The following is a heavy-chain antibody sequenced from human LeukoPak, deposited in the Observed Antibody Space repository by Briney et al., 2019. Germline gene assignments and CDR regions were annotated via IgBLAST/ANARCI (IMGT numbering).Heavy chain of an antibody. CDR2: IYSGGST. V-gene: IGHV3-53*01. CDR3: ARHLSRAARFGFQH. Sequence: GGSLRLSCAASGFTVSSDYMSWVRQAPGKGLEWVSVIYSGGSTYYADSVKGRFTISRDNSKNTLYLQMNSLRAEDTAVYYCARHLSRAARFGFQHWGQGTLVTVSS. D-gene: IGHD6-13*01. J-gene: IGHJ1*01. CDR1: GFTVSSDY.